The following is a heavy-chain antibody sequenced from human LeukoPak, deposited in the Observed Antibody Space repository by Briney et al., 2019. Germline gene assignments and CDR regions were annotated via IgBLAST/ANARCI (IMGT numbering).Heavy chain of an antibody. CDR1: GVSISRYY. J-gene: IGHJ3*02. D-gene: IGHD3-10*01. Sequence: SETLSLTCTVSGVSISRYYWSWIRRPPGKGLEWIGYIDDSGNTNYNPSLKSQVTISVDKSKNQFSLKLSFVTAADTAMYYCARSDYHNSGSHTVFDAFDIWGQGTRVTVSS. V-gene: IGHV4-59*01. CDR3: ARSDYHNSGSHTVFDAFDI. CDR2: IDDSGNT.